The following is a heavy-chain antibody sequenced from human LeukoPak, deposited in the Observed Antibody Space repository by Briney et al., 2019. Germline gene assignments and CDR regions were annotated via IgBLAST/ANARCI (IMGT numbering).Heavy chain of an antibody. J-gene: IGHJ5*02. CDR1: GGSISSGDYY. Sequence: SETLSLTCTVSGGSISSGDYYWSWIRQPPGKGLEWIGYIYYSGSTYYNPSLKSRVTISVDTSKNQFSLKLSSVTAADTAVYYCARGGGYSSSWYIFLWFDPWGQGTLVTVSS. D-gene: IGHD6-13*01. CDR3: ARGGGYSSSWYIFLWFDP. V-gene: IGHV4-30-4*08. CDR2: IYYSGST.